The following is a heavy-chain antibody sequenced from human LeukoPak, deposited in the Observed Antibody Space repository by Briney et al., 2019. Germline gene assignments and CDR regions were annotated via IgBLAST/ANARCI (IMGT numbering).Heavy chain of an antibody. J-gene: IGHJ3*02. CDR1: GFTFSSYS. Sequence: GGSLRLSCAASGFTFSSYSMNWVRQAPGKGLEWVANIKQDGSEKYYVDSVKGRFTISRDNAKNSLYLQMNSLRAEDTAVYYCARTSGAFDIWGQGTMVTVSS. V-gene: IGHV3-7*01. CDR2: IKQDGSEK. D-gene: IGHD1-26*01. CDR3: ARTSGAFDI.